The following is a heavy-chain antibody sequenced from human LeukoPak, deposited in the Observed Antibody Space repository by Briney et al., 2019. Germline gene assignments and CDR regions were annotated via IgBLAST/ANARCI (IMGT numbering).Heavy chain of an antibody. CDR2: IYHSGSTTTT. CDR1: GGSISSGNW. V-gene: IGHV4-4*02. CDR3: ARSYGSGVKAWYFDY. Sequence: SETLSLTCAVSGGSISSGNWWSWVRQPPGKGLEWIGEIYHSGSTTTTNYNPSLKSRVTISVDRSKNQFSLRLSSVTAADTAVYYCARSYGSGVKAWYFDYWGQGTLVTVSS. D-gene: IGHD3-10*01. J-gene: IGHJ4*02.